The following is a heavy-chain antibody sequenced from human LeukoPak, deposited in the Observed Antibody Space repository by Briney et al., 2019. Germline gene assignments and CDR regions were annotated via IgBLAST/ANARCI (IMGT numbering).Heavy chain of an antibody. V-gene: IGHV3-23*01. CDR2: ISGSGGST. J-gene: IGHJ6*02. CDR3: AKAPPSSYYYYYGMDV. Sequence: GGSLRLSCAASAFTFSSCAMSWVRQAPGKGLEWVSAISGSGGSTYYADSVKGWFTISRDTSKNTLYLQMNSLRAEDTAVYYCAKAPPSSYYYYYGMDVWGQGTTVTVSS. CDR1: AFTFSSCA. D-gene: IGHD6-13*01.